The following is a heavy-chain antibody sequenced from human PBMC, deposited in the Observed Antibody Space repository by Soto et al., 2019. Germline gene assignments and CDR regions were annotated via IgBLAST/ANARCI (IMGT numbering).Heavy chain of an antibody. Sequence: ASVKVSCKASGCTFSSYTISWVRQAPGQGLEWMGRIIPILGIANYAQKFQGRVTITADKSTSTAYMELSSLRSEDTAVYYCAFDRMGSGWSDATWFDPWGQGTLVTVS. D-gene: IGHD6-19*01. CDR3: AFDRMGSGWSDATWFDP. CDR2: IIPILGIA. CDR1: GCTFSSYT. V-gene: IGHV1-69*02. J-gene: IGHJ5*02.